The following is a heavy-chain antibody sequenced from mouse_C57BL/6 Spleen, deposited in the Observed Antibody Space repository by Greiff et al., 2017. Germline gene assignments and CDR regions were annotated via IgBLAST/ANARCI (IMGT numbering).Heavy chain of an antibody. Sequence: VQVVESGAELARPGASVKLSCKASGYTFTSYGISWVKQRTGQGLEWIGEIYPRSGNTYSNEKFKGKATLTADKASSPAYMELRSLTSEDSAVYFCARTYYGSSWDYAMDYWGQGTSVTVSS. CDR1: GYTFTSYG. CDR2: IYPRSGNT. D-gene: IGHD1-1*01. CDR3: ARTYYGSSWDYAMDY. J-gene: IGHJ4*01. V-gene: IGHV1-81*01.